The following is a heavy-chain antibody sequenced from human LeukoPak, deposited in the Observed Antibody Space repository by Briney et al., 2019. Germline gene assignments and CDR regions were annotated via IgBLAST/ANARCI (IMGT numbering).Heavy chain of an antibody. J-gene: IGHJ4*02. Sequence: GGSLRLSCAASGFTFSSYEMNWVRQAPGKGLEWVSYISSSGSTIYYADSVKGRFTISRDNAKNSLYLQMTSLRAEDTAVYFCARITTNGYFEYWGQGTLVTVSS. CDR3: ARITTNGYFEY. CDR2: ISSSGSTI. V-gene: IGHV3-48*03. D-gene: IGHD1-1*01. CDR1: GFTFSSYE.